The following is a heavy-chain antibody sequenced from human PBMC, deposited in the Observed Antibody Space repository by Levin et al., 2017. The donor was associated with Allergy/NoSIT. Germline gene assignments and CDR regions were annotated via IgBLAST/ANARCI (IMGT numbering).Heavy chain of an antibody. D-gene: IGHD6-13*01. V-gene: IGHV4-61*01. J-gene: IGHJ5*02. CDR1: GGSVSSGSYY. CDR2: IYYSGST. Sequence: SETLSLTCTVSGGSVSSGSYYWSWIRQPPGKGLEWIGYIYYSGSTNYNPSLKSRVTISVDTSKNQFSLKLNSVTGADTAVYYCARGGVAAAGNWFDTWGQGTLVTVSA. CDR3: ARGGVAAAGNWFDT.